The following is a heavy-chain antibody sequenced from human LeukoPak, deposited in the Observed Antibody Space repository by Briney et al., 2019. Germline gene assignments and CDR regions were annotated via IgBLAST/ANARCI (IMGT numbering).Heavy chain of an antibody. CDR3: ASGLGYCSCGSCYSGIICNYYYYYMDV. V-gene: IGHV1-2*02. CDR1: GYTFTGYY. D-gene: IGHD2-15*01. CDR2: INPNSGGT. J-gene: IGHJ6*03. Sequence: ASVKVSSKASGYTFTGYYMHWVRQAPGQGLEWMGWINPNSGGTNYAQKFQGRVTMTRDTSISTVYMELSRLRSDDTAVYYCASGLGYCSCGSCYSGIICNYYYYYMDVWGKGTTVTVSS.